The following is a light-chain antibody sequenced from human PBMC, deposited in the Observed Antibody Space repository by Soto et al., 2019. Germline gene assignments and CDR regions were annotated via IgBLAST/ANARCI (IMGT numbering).Light chain of an antibody. Sequence: DIQMTQSPSSLSASVGDRVTITCRASQAISNYLAWYQQKPGKVPKLLIYAASTLQSGVPSRFSGSGSGTDFTLTISSLQPEDVATYYCQKYTGVPLTFGGGTKVEIK. CDR1: QAISNY. J-gene: IGKJ4*01. V-gene: IGKV1-27*01. CDR3: QKYTGVPLT. CDR2: AAS.